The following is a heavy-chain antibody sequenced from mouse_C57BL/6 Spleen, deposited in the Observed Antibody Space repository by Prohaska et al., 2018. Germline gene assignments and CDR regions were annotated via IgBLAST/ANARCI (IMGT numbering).Heavy chain of an antibody. Sequence: GLLCVGSGFTLSGFWMICVRQTPGKTLEWIAVSNSDGSAINYAQSIKDRLTIFRDNDKSTLYLQMSNVRSEDTATYFCRRYGNYWYFDVWGTGTRVTVSS. CDR1: GFTLSGFW. V-gene: IGHV11-2*01. J-gene: IGHJ1*03. CDR2: SNSDGSAI. CDR3: RRYGNYWYFDV. D-gene: IGHD2-1*01.